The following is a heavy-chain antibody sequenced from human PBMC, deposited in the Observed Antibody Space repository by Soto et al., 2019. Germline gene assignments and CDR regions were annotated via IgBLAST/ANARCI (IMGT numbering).Heavy chain of an antibody. CDR3: ARSPDYTTGWYYFDY. Sequence: QVQLKESGPGLVRPSGTLSLTCAVSGGSISGNYWWHWVRQSPGKGLEWIGEISQRGSNNSSPSFRSRVTMSVDKSKNQVSLSLRSVTAADTAVYYCARSPDYTTGWYYFDYWGQGTLVTVSS. J-gene: IGHJ4*02. D-gene: IGHD6-19*01. CDR2: ISQRGSN. CDR1: GGSISGNYW. V-gene: IGHV4-4*02.